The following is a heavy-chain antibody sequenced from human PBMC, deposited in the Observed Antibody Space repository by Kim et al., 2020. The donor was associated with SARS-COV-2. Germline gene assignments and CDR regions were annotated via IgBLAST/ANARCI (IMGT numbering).Heavy chain of an antibody. CDR1: GFTVSSNY. Sequence: GGSLRLSCAASGFTVSSNYMSWVRQAPGKGLEWVSVIYSGGSTYYADSVKGRFTISRDNSKNTLYLQMNSLRAEDTAVYYCARDSLDTAMAKGRRCRGCYYYGMDVWGQGTTVTVSS. CDR2: IYSGGST. CDR3: ARDSLDTAMAKGRRCRGCYYYGMDV. V-gene: IGHV3-53*01. J-gene: IGHJ6*02. D-gene: IGHD5-18*01.